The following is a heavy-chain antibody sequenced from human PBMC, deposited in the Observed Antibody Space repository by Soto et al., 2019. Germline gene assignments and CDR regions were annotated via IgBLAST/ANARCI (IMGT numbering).Heavy chain of an antibody. D-gene: IGHD3-10*01. J-gene: IGHJ6*02. V-gene: IGHV1-18*01. CDR1: GYTFTSYG. Sequence: ASVKVSCKASGYTFTSYGISWVRQAPGQGLEWMGWISAYNGNTNYAQKLQGRVTMTTDTSTSTAYMELRSLSSVTAADTAVYYCAREGYYGSGIDGMDVWGQGTTVTVSS. CDR3: AREGYYGSGIDGMDV. CDR2: ISAYNGNT.